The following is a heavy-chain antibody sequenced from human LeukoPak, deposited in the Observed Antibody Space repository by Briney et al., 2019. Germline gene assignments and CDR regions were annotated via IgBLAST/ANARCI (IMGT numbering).Heavy chain of an antibody. CDR3: ARLNLDSGGSWYYFDY. Sequence: SVKVSCKASGYTFTGYYMHWVRQAPGQGLEWMGRIIPIFGTANYAQKFQGRVTITTDESTSTAYMELSSLRSEDTAVYYCARLNLDSGGSWYYFDYWGQGTLVTVSS. D-gene: IGHD2-15*01. CDR2: IIPIFGTA. CDR1: GYTFTGYY. J-gene: IGHJ4*02. V-gene: IGHV1-69*05.